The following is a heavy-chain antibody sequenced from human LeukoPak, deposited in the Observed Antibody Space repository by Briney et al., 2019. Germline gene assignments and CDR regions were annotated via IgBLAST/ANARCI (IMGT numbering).Heavy chain of an antibody. V-gene: IGHV3-66*01. Sequence: GGSLRLSRTASGFTFGDYAMTWFRQAPGKGLEWVSVIYSGGSTYYADSVKGRFTISRDNSKNTLYLQMNSLRAEDTAVYYCARDRIDYIVDYYGMDVWGQGTTVTVSS. CDR3: ARDRIDYIVDYYGMDV. CDR2: IYSGGST. CDR1: GFTFGDYA. J-gene: IGHJ6*02. D-gene: IGHD4-11*01.